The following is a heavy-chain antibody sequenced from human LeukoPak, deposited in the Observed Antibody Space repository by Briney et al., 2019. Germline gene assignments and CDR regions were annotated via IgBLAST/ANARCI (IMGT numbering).Heavy chain of an antibody. CDR3: ARDWGYCSGGSSWEGFDS. CDR2: ISGSGGST. Sequence: GGSLRLSCAASGFTFSSYAICWVRQAPGKGLEWVSAISGSGGSTYYADSVKGRFTISRDNSKNTLYLQMNSLRAEDTAVYYCARDWGYCSGGSSWEGFDSWGQGTLVTVSS. CDR1: GFTFSSYA. D-gene: IGHD2-15*01. J-gene: IGHJ5*01. V-gene: IGHV3-23*01.